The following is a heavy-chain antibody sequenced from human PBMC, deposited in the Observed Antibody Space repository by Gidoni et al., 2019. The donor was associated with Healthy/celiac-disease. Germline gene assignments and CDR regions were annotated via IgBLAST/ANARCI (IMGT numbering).Heavy chain of an antibody. CDR2: INHSGST. CDR1: GGSFSGYD. Sequence: QVQLQQWGAGLLKPSETLSLTCAVYGGSFSGYDWSWVRQPPGKGLEWSGEINHSGSTNYNPSRKSRVTISVDTSKNQFSLKLSSVTAADTTVYYCARRLRRRWFDPWGQGTLVTVSS. J-gene: IGHJ5*02. V-gene: IGHV4-34*01. D-gene: IGHD4-17*01. CDR3: ARRLRRRWFDP.